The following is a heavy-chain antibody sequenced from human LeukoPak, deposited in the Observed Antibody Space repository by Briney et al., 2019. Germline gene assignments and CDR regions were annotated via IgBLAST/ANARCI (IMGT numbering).Heavy chain of an antibody. CDR1: GFTFSSYW. CDR2: ISGSGGTT. CDR3: AKGRGYGNHDAFDI. V-gene: IGHV3-23*01. J-gene: IGHJ3*02. D-gene: IGHD5-18*01. Sequence: GGSLRLSCAASGFTFSSYWMHWVRQAPGKGLVWVSAISGSGGTTYYADSVKGRFTISRDNSKNTLYLQMNSLRAEDTAVYYCAKGRGYGNHDAFDIWGQGTMVTVSS.